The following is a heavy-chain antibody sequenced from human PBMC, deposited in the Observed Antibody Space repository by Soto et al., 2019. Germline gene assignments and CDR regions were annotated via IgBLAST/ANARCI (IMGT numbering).Heavy chain of an antibody. V-gene: IGHV4-31*03. J-gene: IGHJ4*02. D-gene: IGHD4-17*01. CDR2: IYYSGST. CDR3: ARATINTVTSEWNGVDD. CDR1: GCSISSGGYY. Sequence: SETLSITCTVSGCSISSGGYYCSWFRQHPGKGLEWIGYIYYSGSTYYNPSLKSRCTISVETSKNQCSLRLSSVTAADTAVYYCARATINTVTSEWNGVDDWGQGTLVTV.